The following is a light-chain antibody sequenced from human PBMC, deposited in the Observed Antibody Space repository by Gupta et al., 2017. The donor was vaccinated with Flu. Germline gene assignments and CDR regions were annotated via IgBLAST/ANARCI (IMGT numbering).Light chain of an antibody. V-gene: IGKV1-5*03. CDR3: QQYNSDAWT. J-gene: IGKJ1*01. CDR2: RAS. CDR1: QSLNNW. Sequence: IQMTQSPSTLSASVGDRVTTTCRASQSLNNWLAWYQQKSGKAPKLLIYRASGLESGVPPRFSGSGSGTQYTLTINNLQPEDSATYYCQQYNSDAWTFGQGTKVE.